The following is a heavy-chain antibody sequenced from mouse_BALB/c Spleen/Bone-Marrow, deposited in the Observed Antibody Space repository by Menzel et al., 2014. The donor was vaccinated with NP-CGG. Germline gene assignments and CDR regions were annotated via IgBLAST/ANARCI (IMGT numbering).Heavy chain of an antibody. D-gene: IGHD1-1*01. Sequence: QVQLQQSDAELVKPGASVKISCKASGYTFTDHAIHWVKQKPEQGLEWIGYIFPGNGDIKYNEKFKGKATLTADKSSSTAYMQLNSLTSEDAAVYFCKSNNYGSSRGFVYWGQGTLVTVSA. CDR2: IFPGNGDI. J-gene: IGHJ3*01. CDR3: KSNNYGSSRGFVY. CDR1: GYTFTDHA. V-gene: IGHV1S53*02.